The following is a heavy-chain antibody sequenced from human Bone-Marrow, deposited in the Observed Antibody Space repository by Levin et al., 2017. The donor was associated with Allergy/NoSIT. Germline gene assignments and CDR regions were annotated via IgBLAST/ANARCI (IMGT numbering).Heavy chain of an antibody. CDR3: ARGNSGFDESDHDY. D-gene: IGHD5-12*01. J-gene: IGHJ4*02. CDR1: GFTFNKYD. V-gene: IGHV3-21*01. CDR2: ISGSTTYI. Sequence: GGSLRLSCKASGFTFNKYDMNWVRQAPGKGLEWISSISGSTTYIYYTDSVKGRFTVSRDNAANSPHLQMHSLRPEDTAVYYCARGNSGFDESDHDYWGQGTLVIVSS.